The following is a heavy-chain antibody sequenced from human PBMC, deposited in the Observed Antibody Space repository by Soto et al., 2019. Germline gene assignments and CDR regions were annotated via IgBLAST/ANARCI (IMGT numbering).Heavy chain of an antibody. J-gene: IGHJ4*02. CDR3: AEFTGGETIDC. CDR1: GFSLSTSGVG. CDR2: IYWDDDK. V-gene: IGHV2-5*02. D-gene: IGHD3-16*01. Sequence: ITLKESGPTLVKPTQTLTLTCTFSGFSLSTSGVGVGWIRHPPGKALEWLALIYWDDDKGYSPSLKSRLTIHEAPSQNQGVLKVTHMDPGDTGTYYCAEFTGGETIDCWGQGTLVSACS.